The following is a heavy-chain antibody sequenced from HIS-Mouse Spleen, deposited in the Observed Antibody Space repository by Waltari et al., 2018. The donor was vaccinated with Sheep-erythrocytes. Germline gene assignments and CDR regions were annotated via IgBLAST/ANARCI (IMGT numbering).Heavy chain of an antibody. CDR1: GFTFSSYS. Sequence: VQLVESGGGVVQPGRSLRLSCAASGFTFSSYSMNWVRQAPGKGLEWVSSISSSSSYIYYADSVKGRFTISRDNAKNSLYLQMNSLRAEDTAVYYCARDSTSDAFDIWGQGTMVTVSS. D-gene: IGHD6-6*01. CDR3: ARDSTSDAFDI. V-gene: IGHV3-21*01. J-gene: IGHJ3*02. CDR2: ISSSSSYI.